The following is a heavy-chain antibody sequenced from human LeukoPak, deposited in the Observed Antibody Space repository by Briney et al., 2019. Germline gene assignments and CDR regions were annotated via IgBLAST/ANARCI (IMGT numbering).Heavy chain of an antibody. J-gene: IGHJ4*02. V-gene: IGHV3-30*03. CDR2: ISNDGSRK. D-gene: IGHD3-3*01. Sequence: GGSLRLSCAPSGFTFSRHGMHWVRQAPGKGLEWVAIISNDGSRKYYAHSVEGRFTISRDNSKNTLYLQMGSLRAEDTAVYYCARDRAWNYFDYWGQGTLVTVSS. CDR3: ARDRAWNYFDY. CDR1: GFTFSRHG.